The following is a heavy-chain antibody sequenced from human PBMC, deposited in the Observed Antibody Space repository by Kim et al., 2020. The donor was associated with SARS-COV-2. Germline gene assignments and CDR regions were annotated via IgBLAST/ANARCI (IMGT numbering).Heavy chain of an antibody. CDR2: IYDGGST. D-gene: IGHD1-26*01. V-gene: IGHV3-53*01. CDR1: GFSVSDYH. J-gene: IGHJ4*02. CDR3: ARVAVDSGSWHFDY. Sequence: GGSLRLSCAASGFSVSDYHMGWVRQTPGKGLEWVSNIYDGGSTFYADSVRGRFTVSKDNSKNTLSLQMNSLRADDTAVHYCARVAVDSGSWHFDYWGQGTLVTVSS.